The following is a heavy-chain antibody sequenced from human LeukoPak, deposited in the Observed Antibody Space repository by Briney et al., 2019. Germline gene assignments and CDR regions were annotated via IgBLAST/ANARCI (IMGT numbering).Heavy chain of an antibody. Sequence: SETLSLTCTVSGGSISGYFWTWIRQPAGKELEWIGRIYSSGTAYYNPSLESRVTISLDTCNNQFSLKVTSVTAADTAVYYCARGTEKTRISGYYSFDHWGRGLLVTVSS. J-gene: IGHJ4*02. V-gene: IGHV4-4*07. CDR3: ARGTEKTRISGYYSFDH. D-gene: IGHD5-12*01. CDR2: IYSSGTA. CDR1: GGSISGYF.